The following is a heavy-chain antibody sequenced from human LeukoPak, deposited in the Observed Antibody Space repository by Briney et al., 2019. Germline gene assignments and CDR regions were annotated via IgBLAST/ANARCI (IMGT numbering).Heavy chain of an antibody. Sequence: GGSLRLSCAASGFTFSSYSMNWVRQAPRKGLEWVSYISSSSSTIYYADSVKGRFTISRDNAKNSLYLQMNSLRAEDTAVYYCAKDIVEAGLFFDYWGQGTLVTVSS. D-gene: IGHD3-16*02. CDR3: AKDIVEAGLFFDY. CDR1: GFTFSSYS. V-gene: IGHV3-48*04. J-gene: IGHJ4*02. CDR2: ISSSSSTI.